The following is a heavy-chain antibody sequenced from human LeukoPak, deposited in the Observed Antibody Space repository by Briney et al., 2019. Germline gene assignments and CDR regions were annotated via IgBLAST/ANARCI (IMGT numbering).Heavy chain of an antibody. V-gene: IGHV1-69*04. J-gene: IGHJ4*02. CDR3: ARDLQLLLDY. D-gene: IGHD5-24*01. CDR1: GGTFSSYA. Sequence: ASVKVSCKASGGTFSSYAISWVRQAPGPGLEWMGRIIPIFGIANYAQKFQGRVTITADKSTSTAYMELSSLRSEDTAVYYCARDLQLLLDYWGQGTLVTVSS. CDR2: IIPIFGIA.